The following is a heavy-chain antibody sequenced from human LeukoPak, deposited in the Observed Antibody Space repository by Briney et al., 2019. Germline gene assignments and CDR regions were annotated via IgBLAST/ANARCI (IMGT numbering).Heavy chain of an antibody. Sequence: SVKVSCKASGGTLSSYAISWVRQAPGQRLEWMGRIIPIFGTANYAQKFQGRVTITTDESTSTAYMELSSLRSEDTAVYYCARDLTAASGAFDIWGQGTMVTVSS. CDR1: GGTLSSYA. CDR3: ARDLTAASGAFDI. J-gene: IGHJ3*02. CDR2: IIPIFGTA. D-gene: IGHD3-10*01. V-gene: IGHV1-69*05.